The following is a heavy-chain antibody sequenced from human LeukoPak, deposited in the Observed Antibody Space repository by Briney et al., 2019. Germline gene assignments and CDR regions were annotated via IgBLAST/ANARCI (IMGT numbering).Heavy chain of an antibody. V-gene: IGHV4-4*07. J-gene: IGHJ5*02. Sequence: SETLSLTCTVSGGSISSYYWSWIRQPAGKGLEWIGRTYTSGSTNYNPSLKSRVTMSVDTSKNQFSLKLSSVTAADTAVYYCAREGRSNMLNWFDPWGQGTLVTVSS. CDR2: TYTSGST. D-gene: IGHD2-8*01. CDR1: GGSISSYY. CDR3: AREGRSNMLNWFDP.